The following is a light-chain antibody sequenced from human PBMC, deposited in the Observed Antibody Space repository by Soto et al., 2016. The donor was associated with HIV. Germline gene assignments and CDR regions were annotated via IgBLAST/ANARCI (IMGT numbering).Light chain of an antibody. Sequence: YVVTQPPSVSVDPGETARIPCGGDNIGDKSVHWYQQRPGQAPVLVVYGHSHRPSGIPERFSGSKSANTATLIITRVAAGDEADYYCQVWGSRSDPPYVFGTGTTVTVL. CDR3: QVWGSRSDPPYV. CDR1: NIGDKS. V-gene: IGLV3-21*02. J-gene: IGLJ1*01. CDR2: GHS.